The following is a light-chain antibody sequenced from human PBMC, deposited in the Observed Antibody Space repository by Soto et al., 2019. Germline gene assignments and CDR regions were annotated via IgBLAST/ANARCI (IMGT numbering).Light chain of an antibody. CDR2: DAS. J-gene: IGKJ2*01. CDR3: QQYNTYSPYT. V-gene: IGKV1-5*01. CDR1: QNINRW. Sequence: DIQMTQSPSTLSASVGDRVTITCRASQNINRWLAWYQQKPGKAPKLLIYDASSLKSGVPSRISGSGSGTEFTLTISSLQPEDFATYYGQQYNTYSPYTFGQGNKLEIK.